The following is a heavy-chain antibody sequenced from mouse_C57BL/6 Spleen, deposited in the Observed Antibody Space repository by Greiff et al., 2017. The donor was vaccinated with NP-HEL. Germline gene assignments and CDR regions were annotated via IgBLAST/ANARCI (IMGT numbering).Heavy chain of an antibody. V-gene: IGHV1-4*01. CDR3: ARFGITTVVSWYFDV. J-gene: IGHJ1*03. Sequence: QVQLQQSGAELARPGASVKMSCKASGYTFTSYTMHWVKQRPGQGLEWIGYINPSSGYTKYNQKFKDKATLTADKSSSTAYMQLSSLTSEDSAVYYCARFGITTVVSWYFDVWGTGTTVTVSS. CDR1: GYTFTSYT. D-gene: IGHD1-1*01. CDR2: INPSSGYT.